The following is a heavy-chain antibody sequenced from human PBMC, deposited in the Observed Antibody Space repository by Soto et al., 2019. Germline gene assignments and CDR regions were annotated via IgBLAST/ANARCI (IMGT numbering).Heavy chain of an antibody. Sequence: SVKVSCKASGGAFSSYAISWVRQAPGQGLEWMGGIIPIFGTANYAQKFQGRVTITADESTSTAYMELSSLRSEDTAVYYCAREAGRDSYGYFDYWGQGTLVTVSS. CDR3: AREAGRDSYGYFDY. V-gene: IGHV1-69*13. J-gene: IGHJ4*02. CDR2: IIPIFGTA. D-gene: IGHD5-18*01. CDR1: GGAFSSYA.